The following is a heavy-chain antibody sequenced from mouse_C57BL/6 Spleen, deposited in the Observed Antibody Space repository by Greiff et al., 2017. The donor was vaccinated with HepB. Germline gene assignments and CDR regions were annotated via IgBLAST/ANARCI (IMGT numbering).Heavy chain of an antibody. D-gene: IGHD1-1*01. J-gene: IGHJ3*01. V-gene: IGHV14-4*01. CDR3: TSYYYGSSYPFAY. Sequence: EVQLQQSGAELVRPGASVKLSCTASGFNIKDDYMHWVKQRPEQGLEWIGWIDPENGDTEYASKFQGKATITADTSSNTGYLQLSSLTSEDTAVYYCTSYYYGSSYPFAYWGPGTLVTVSA. CDR1: GFNIKDDY. CDR2: IDPENGDT.